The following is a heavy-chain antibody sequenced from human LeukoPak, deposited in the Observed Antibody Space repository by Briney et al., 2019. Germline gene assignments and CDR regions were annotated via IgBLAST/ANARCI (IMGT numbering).Heavy chain of an antibody. V-gene: IGHV4-59*08. D-gene: IGHD2-2*02. CDR1: GGSISSYY. J-gene: IGHJ4*02. CDR3: ARRLLYPVYFDY. Sequence: SETLSLTCTVSGGSISSYYWSWIRQPPGKGLEWIGYIYYSGSTNYNPSLKSRVTISVDTSKNQFSLKLSSVTAADTAVYYCARRLLYPVYFDYWGQGTLVTVSS. CDR2: IYYSGST.